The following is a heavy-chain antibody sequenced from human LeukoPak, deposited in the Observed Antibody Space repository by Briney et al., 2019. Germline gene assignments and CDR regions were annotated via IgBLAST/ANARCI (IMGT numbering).Heavy chain of an antibody. CDR3: ASSHPKLLWFREVSYYGMDV. CDR2: IYYSGST. D-gene: IGHD3-10*01. Sequence: SQTLSLTCTVSGGSISSGGYYWSWIRQPPGKGLEWIGYIYYSGSTNYNPSLKSRVTISVDTSKNQSSLKLSSVTAADTAVYYCASSHPKLLWFREVSYYGMDVWGQGTTVTVS. V-gene: IGHV4-61*08. CDR1: GGSISSGGYY. J-gene: IGHJ6*02.